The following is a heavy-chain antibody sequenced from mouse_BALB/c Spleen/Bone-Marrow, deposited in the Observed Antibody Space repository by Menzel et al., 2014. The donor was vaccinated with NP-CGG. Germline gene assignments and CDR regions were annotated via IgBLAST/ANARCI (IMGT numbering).Heavy chain of an antibody. CDR2: INPNNGGT. D-gene: IGHD4-1*01. CDR3: ATGTWFAY. J-gene: IGHJ3*01. V-gene: IGHV1-18*01. CDR1: GYTFTDYN. Sequence: EVKLVESGPELVKPGASVKIPCKASGYTFTDYNMDWVKQSHGKSLEWIGDINPNNGGTIYNQKFKGKATLTVDKSSSTAYMELHSLTSEDTAVYYCATGTWFAYWGQGTLVTVSA.